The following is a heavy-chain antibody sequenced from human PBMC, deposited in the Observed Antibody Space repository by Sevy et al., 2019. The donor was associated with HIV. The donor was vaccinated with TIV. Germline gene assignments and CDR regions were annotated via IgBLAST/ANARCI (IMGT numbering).Heavy chain of an antibody. V-gene: IGHV3-30*18. J-gene: IGHJ4*02. Sequence: GGSLRLSCVASGFTFTSYGMHWVRQAPGKGLEWVAVISYDGSDKYYADSVKGRFTISRDNSKKTLYLQMNSLRAEDTAVYYCAKLFDSGWYPLYFGSWGQGTLVTVSS. CDR2: ISYDGSDK. D-gene: IGHD6-19*01. CDR1: GFTFTSYG. CDR3: AKLFDSGWYPLYFGS.